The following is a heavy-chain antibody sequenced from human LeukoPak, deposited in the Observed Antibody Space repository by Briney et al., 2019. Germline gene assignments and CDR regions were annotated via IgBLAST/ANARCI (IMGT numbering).Heavy chain of an antibody. Sequence: SVKVSCKASGGTFSSYAISWVRQAPGQGLEWMGRIIPIFGIANYAQKFQGRVTITADKSTSTAYMELGSLRPEDTAVYYCARDSPSIVATIEAYYFDYWGQGTLVTVSS. V-gene: IGHV1-69*04. D-gene: IGHD5-12*01. CDR3: ARDSPSIVATIEAYYFDY. J-gene: IGHJ4*02. CDR1: GGTFSSYA. CDR2: IIPIFGIA.